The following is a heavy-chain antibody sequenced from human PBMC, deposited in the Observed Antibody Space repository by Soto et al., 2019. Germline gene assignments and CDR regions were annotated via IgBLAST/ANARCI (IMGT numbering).Heavy chain of an antibody. CDR3: AKADVLLWFGELRGYGMDV. D-gene: IGHD3-10*01. CDR2: ISAYNGNT. Sequence: QVQLVQSGAEVKKPGASVKVSCKASGYTFTSYGISWVRQAPGQGLEWMGWISAYNGNTNYAQKLQGRVTMTTDTSTSTAYMERRSLGSDDTAVYYCAKADVLLWFGELRGYGMDVWGQGTTVTVSS. CDR1: GYTFTSYG. J-gene: IGHJ6*02. V-gene: IGHV1-18*01.